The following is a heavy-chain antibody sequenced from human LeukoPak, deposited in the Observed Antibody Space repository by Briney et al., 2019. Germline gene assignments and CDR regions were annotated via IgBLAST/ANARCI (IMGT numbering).Heavy chain of an antibody. CDR2: IKQDGSAK. CDR3: ARGRLVRGVSQQTGLDY. D-gene: IGHD3-10*01. Sequence: PGGSLRLSCAASGFTFSSYWMSWVRQAPGKGLEWVSNIKQDGSAKYYVDSGKGRFTISRDNAKNSLYLQMNSLRAEDTAVYYCARGRLVRGVSQQTGLDYWGQGTLVTVSS. J-gene: IGHJ4*02. CDR1: GFTFSSYW. V-gene: IGHV3-7*03.